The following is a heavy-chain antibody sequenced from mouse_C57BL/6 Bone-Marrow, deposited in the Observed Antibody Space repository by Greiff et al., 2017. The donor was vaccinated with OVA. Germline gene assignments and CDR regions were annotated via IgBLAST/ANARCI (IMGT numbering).Heavy chain of an antibody. V-gene: IGHV7-3*01. CDR3: AVFVAGSRGYWYFDV. Sequence: EVKLMESGGGLVQPGGSLSLSCAASGFTFTDYYMSWVRQPPGKALEWLGFIRNKANGYTTDYSASVKGRFTISRDTSKSIRYLQMTALRAENSATSDSAVFVAGSRGYWYFDVWGTGTTVTVSS. CDR1: GFTFTDYY. CDR2: IRNKANGYTT. D-gene: IGHD1-1*01. J-gene: IGHJ1*03.